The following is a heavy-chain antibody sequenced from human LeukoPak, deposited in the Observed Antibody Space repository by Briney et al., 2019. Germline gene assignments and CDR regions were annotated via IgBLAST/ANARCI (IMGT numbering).Heavy chain of an antibody. J-gene: IGHJ4*02. Sequence: GGSLRLSCAASGFTFSSYAMSWVRQAPGKGLEWVSAISGSGGSTYYADSVKGRFTISRDNSKNTLYLQMNSLRAEDTAVYYCARGSSGSYGELYFDYWGQGTLVTVSS. CDR2: ISGSGGST. CDR1: GFTFSSYA. V-gene: IGHV3-23*01. CDR3: ARGSSGSYGELYFDY. D-gene: IGHD1-26*01.